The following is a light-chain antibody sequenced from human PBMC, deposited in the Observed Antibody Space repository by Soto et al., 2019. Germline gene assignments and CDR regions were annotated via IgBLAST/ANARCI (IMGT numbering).Light chain of an antibody. CDR1: QSVSSN. CDR3: QQYGRQPGT. J-gene: IGKJ1*01. V-gene: IGKV3-20*01. CDR2: GAS. Sequence: THTASTLSISTKNIATLSCRASQSVSSNLAWYQQKPGQAPRLLIYGASNRATGIPDRFSGSGSGTDFTLTISRLEPEDFAVYYCQQYGRQPGTFRQGTKVEI.